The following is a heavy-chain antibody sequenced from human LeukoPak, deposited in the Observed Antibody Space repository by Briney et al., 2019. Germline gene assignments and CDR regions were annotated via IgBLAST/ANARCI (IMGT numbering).Heavy chain of an antibody. CDR3: AIDYGGYDAFDI. D-gene: IGHD4-23*01. CDR2: FDPEDGET. CDR1: GYTLTELS. J-gene: IGHJ3*02. Sequence: GASVKVSCKVSGYTLTELSMHWVRQAPGKGLEWMGGFDPEDGETIYAQKFQGRVTMTRDTSISTAYMELSRLRSDDTAVYYCAIDYGGYDAFDIWGQGTMVTVSS. V-gene: IGHV1-24*01.